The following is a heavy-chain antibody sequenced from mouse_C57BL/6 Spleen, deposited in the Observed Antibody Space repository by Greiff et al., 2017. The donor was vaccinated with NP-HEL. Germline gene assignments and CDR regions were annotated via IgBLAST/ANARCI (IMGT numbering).Heavy chain of an antibody. J-gene: IGHJ2*01. CDR1: GYTFTDYN. CDR2: INPNNGGT. V-gene: IGHV1-22*01. CDR3: AFCSNSFYY. Sequence: EVQLQESGPELVKPGASVKMSCKASGYTFTDYNMHWVKQSHGKSLEWIGYINPNNGGTSYNQKFKGKATLTVNKSSSTAYMELRSLTSEDSAVYYCAFCSNSFYYWGQGTTLTVSS. D-gene: IGHD1-1*01.